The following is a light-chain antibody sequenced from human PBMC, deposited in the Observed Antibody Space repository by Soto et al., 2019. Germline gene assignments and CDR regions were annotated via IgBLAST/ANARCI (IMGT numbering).Light chain of an antibody. Sequence: EIVLTQSPGSLSLSPGERATLSCRASQSVSRSYLAWYQQKPGQAPRLLIYGASTRATGIPARFTGSGSGTEFTLTISSLEPEDFAVYYCQQRSNWPGITFGQGTRLEIK. V-gene: IGKV3D-20*02. CDR2: GAS. CDR1: QSVSRSY. J-gene: IGKJ5*01. CDR3: QQRSNWPGIT.